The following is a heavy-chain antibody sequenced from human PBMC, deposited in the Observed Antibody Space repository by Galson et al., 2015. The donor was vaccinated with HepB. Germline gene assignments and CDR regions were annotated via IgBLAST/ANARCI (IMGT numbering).Heavy chain of an antibody. CDR1: GFPFSSYA. CDR2: ISGSGDSI. D-gene: IGHD2-2*01. Sequence: LRLSCAVSGFPFSSYAMSWVRQAPGKGLEWVSGISGSGDSIYYADSVKGRFTISRDNSKNTLYLQMNSLRAEDTAVYYCAKAYCSGTSCYSPYYSYGLDVWGQGTTVTVSS. J-gene: IGHJ6*02. V-gene: IGHV3-23*01. CDR3: AKAYCSGTSCYSPYYSYGLDV.